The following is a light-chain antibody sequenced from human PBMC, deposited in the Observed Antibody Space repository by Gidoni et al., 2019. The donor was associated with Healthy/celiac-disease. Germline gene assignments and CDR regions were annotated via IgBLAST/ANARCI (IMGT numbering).Light chain of an antibody. J-gene: IGKJ2*01. CDR2: GAS. CDR1: QSVSSSY. Sequence: EIVLTQSPGTLSLSPGERATLSCRASQSVSSSYLAWYQQKPGQAPRLLISGASSRATGIPDRFSGSGSGTDFTLTISRLEPEDFAVYYCQQYGSSLYTFXXXTKLEIK. V-gene: IGKV3-20*01. CDR3: QQYGSSLYT.